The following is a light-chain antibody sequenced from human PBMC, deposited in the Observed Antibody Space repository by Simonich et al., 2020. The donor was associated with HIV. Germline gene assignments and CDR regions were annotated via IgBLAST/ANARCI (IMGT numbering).Light chain of an antibody. V-gene: IGKV4-1*01. CDR3: QQYYSTPFT. Sequence: DIVMTQSPDSLAVSLGERATINCKSGQSVLYSSNNKNYLAWYQQKSGQPPKLLIYWASTRASGVPDRFSGSGSGTDFTLTISSLQAEDVAVYYCQQYYSTPFTFGQGTRLEIK. CDR1: QSVLYSSNNKNY. J-gene: IGKJ5*01. CDR2: WAS.